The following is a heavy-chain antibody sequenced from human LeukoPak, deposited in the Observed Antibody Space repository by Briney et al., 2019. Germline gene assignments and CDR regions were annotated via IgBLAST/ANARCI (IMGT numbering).Heavy chain of an antibody. CDR3: AKAIEYSSSWVDY. Sequence: GGSLRLSCAASGFTLSSYAMHWVRQAPGKGLEWVAVISYDGSNKYYADSVKGRFTISRDDSKNTLYLQMNSLRAEDTAVYYCAKAIEYSSSWVDYWGQGTLVTVSS. D-gene: IGHD6-6*01. V-gene: IGHV3-30-3*01. CDR1: GFTLSSYA. CDR2: ISYDGSNK. J-gene: IGHJ4*02.